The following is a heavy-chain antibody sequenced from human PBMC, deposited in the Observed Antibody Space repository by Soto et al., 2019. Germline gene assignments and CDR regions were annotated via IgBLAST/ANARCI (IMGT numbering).Heavy chain of an antibody. CDR2: ISAYNGNT. Sequence: ASVKVSCKASGYTFTSYGISWVRQAPGQGLEWMGWISAYNGNTNYAQKLQGRVTMTTDTSTSTAYMELRSLRSDDTAVYYCARDLTLWFGELGGYYFDYWGQGTLVTVSS. CDR3: ARDLTLWFGELGGYYFDY. D-gene: IGHD3-10*01. J-gene: IGHJ4*02. V-gene: IGHV1-18*01. CDR1: GYTFTSYG.